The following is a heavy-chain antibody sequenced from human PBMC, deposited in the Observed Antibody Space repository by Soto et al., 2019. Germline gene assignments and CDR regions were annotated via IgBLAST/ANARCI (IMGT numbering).Heavy chain of an antibody. CDR3: ATVGTVMYTGVQYFFDY. J-gene: IGHJ4*02. D-gene: IGHD1-26*01. CDR1: GFTFSDYA. V-gene: IGHV1-3*01. CDR2: INAGNGNT. Sequence: PGGSLRLSCAASGFTFSDYAMHWVRQAPGQRLEWMGWINAGNGNTKYSQKFQGRVTITRDTSTSTAYMELSSLRSEDTSVYYCATVGTVMYTGVQYFFDYWGQGTQVTVSS.